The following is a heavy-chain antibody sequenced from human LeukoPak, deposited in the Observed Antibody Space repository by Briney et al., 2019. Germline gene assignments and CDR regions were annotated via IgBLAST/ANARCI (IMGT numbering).Heavy chain of an antibody. V-gene: IGHV4-38-2*02. J-gene: IGHJ4*02. Sequence: SETLSLTCTVSGYSISSGYYWGWIRQPPGKGLEWIGSIYHSGSTYYNPSLKSRVTISVDTSKNQFSLKLSSVTAADTAVYYCARDLKPGKSVEGLDYWGQGTLVTVSS. CDR3: ARDLKPGKSVEGLDY. CDR2: IYHSGST. D-gene: IGHD1-14*01. CDR1: GYSISSGYY.